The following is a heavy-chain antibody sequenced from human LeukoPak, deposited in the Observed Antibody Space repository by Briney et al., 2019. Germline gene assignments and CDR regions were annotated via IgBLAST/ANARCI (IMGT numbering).Heavy chain of an antibody. D-gene: IGHD2-2*01. CDR2: IYYSGST. J-gene: IGHJ5*02. CDR3: ARAGDIVVVPAAMPRGYWFDP. CDR1: GGSISSNIYF. V-gene: IGHV4-39*02. Sequence: PSETLSLTCTVSGGSISSNIYFWGWIRQPPGKGLEWIGTIYYSGSTYYNPSLKSRVTISVDTSKNHFSLKLNSVTAADTAVYYCARAGDIVVVPAAMPRGYWFDPWGQGTLVTVSS.